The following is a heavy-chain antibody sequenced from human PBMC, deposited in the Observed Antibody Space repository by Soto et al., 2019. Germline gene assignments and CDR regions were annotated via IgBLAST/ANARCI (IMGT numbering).Heavy chain of an antibody. CDR1: GFTFSSYG. V-gene: IGHV3-33*01. J-gene: IGHJ3*02. D-gene: IGHD3-16*01. Sequence: QVQLVESGGGVVQPGRSLRLSCAASGFTFSSYGMHWVRQAPGKGLEWVAVIWYDGSNKYYADSVKGRFTISRDNSKNTLYLKMNSLRAEDTAVYYCARVYRVGGAFDIWGQGTMVTVSS. CDR2: IWYDGSNK. CDR3: ARVYRVGGAFDI.